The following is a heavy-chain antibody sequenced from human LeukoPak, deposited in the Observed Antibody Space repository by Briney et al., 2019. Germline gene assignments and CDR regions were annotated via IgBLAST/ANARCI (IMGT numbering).Heavy chain of an antibody. J-gene: IGHJ4*02. CDR3: ARDFKSGYGDLDY. CDR2: IKQDGSEK. Sequence: PGGSLRLSCAASGFTFSSYWMSWVRQAPGKGLEWVANIKQDGSEKYYVDSEKGRFTISRDNAKNSLYLQMNSLRAEDTAVYYCARDFKSGYGDLDYWGQGTLVTVSS. CDR1: GFTFSSYW. V-gene: IGHV3-7*01. D-gene: IGHD5-12*01.